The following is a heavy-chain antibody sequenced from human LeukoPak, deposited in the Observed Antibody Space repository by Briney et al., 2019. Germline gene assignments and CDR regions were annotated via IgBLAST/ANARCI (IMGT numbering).Heavy chain of an antibody. CDR2: IRSSSSTT. CDR3: VRDYDS. CDR1: GFTFRSYS. D-gene: IGHD3-16*01. J-gene: IGHJ5*02. Sequence: GGSLRPSCAASGFTFRSYSMNWVRQAPGKGLEWVSYIRSSSSTTYYADSVKGRFTTSRDDAKNSLYLQMNDLRAEDTAVYYCVRDYDSWGQGTLVSVSS. V-gene: IGHV3-48*01.